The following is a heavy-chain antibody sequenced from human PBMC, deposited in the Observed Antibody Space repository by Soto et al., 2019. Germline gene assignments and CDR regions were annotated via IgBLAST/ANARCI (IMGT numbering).Heavy chain of an antibody. Sequence: SETLSLTCTVSGGSISSSSYYWGWIRQPPGKGLEWIGSIYYSGSTYYNPSLKSRVTISVDTSKNQFSQKLSSVTAADTAVYYCARRQGFWSGYYFDYWGQGTLVTVSS. CDR3: ARRQGFWSGYYFDY. CDR2: IYYSGST. CDR1: GGSISSSSYY. J-gene: IGHJ4*02. V-gene: IGHV4-39*01. D-gene: IGHD3-3*01.